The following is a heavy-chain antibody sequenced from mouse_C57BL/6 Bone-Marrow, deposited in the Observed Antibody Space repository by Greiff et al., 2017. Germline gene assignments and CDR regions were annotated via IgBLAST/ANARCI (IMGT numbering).Heavy chain of an antibody. D-gene: IGHD1-1*01. V-gene: IGHV5-6*01. J-gene: IGHJ4*01. CDR2: ISTGGSYT. CDR1: GFTFSSYG. Sequence: EVQLVESGGDFVKPGGSLKLSCAASGFTFSSYGMSWVRQTPDKRLEWVATISTGGSYTYYPDSVKGQFTISIDNAKNTLYLQMSSRKSEDTAMYYCARTTTVEDYAMDYWGQGTSVTVSS. CDR3: ARTTTVEDYAMDY.